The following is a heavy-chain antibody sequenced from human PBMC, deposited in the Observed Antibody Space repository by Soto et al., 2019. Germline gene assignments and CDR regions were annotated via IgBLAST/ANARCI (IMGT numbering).Heavy chain of an antibody. V-gene: IGHV5-51*01. Sequence: ESLEVSWNASGQXFSSYWIVWVRQMPGKDLEWMGIIYPGDSDTRYSPSFEGQVTISADKSLMTAYLQWTSLKASDTALYYCARTRSFTLGFYYDGMDVWGQGTTVTVSS. CDR2: IYPGDSDT. J-gene: IGHJ6*02. CDR3: ARTRSFTLGFYYDGMDV. CDR1: GQXFSSYW. D-gene: IGHD2-2*03.